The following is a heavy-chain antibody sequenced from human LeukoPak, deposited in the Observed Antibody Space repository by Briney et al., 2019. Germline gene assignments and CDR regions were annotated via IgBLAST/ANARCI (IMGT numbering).Heavy chain of an antibody. Sequence: SQTLSLTCTVSGGSISSGGSYWSWVRQHTGKGLEWIGYIYYSGSTYYNPSLKSRVTISVDTSKNQFSLKLSAVTAADTAVYYCARVRRAFDIWGQGTMVTVSS. CDR2: IYYSGST. D-gene: IGHD1-1*01. CDR3: ARVRRAFDI. J-gene: IGHJ3*02. CDR1: GGSISSGGSY. V-gene: IGHV4-31*03.